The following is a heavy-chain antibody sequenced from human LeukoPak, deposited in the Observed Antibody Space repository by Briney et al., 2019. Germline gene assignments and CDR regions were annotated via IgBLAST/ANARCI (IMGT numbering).Heavy chain of an antibody. CDR2: INPNSGGT. CDR3: ARDHSSSSGKVFDY. D-gene: IGHD6-6*01. Sequence: ASVKVSCKASGYTFPGNYMHWVRQAPGQGLEWMGWINPNSGGTNYAQKFQGRVTMTRDTSISTAYMELSRLKSDYTAVYYCARDHSSSSGKVFDYWGQGTLVAVSS. V-gene: IGHV1-2*02. J-gene: IGHJ4*02. CDR1: GYTFPGNY.